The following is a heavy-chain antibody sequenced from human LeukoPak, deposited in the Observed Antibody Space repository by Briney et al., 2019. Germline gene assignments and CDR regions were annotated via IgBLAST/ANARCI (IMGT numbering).Heavy chain of an antibody. D-gene: IGHD3-9*01. CDR3: ASSGDGYYNY. CDR2: INPSGDGT. CDR1: GYTFNTNY. V-gene: IGHV1-46*02. J-gene: IGHJ4*02. Sequence: ASVKVSCKASGYTFNTNYIHWVRQAPGQGLEWIGVINPSGDGTSYAQKFQGRVTMTRDTSTSTVYMELSSLRSEDTAVYYCASSGDGYYNYWGQGTLVTVSS.